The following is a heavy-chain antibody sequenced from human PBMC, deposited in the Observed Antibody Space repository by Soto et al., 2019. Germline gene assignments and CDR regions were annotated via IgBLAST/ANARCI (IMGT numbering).Heavy chain of an antibody. CDR3: AGVVVVPAARPGHYSYGMDV. V-gene: IGHV1-69*13. D-gene: IGHD2-2*01. CDR1: GGTFSSYA. Sequence: SVKVSCKASGGTFSSYAISWVRQAPGQGLEWMGGIIPIFGTANHAQKFQGRVTITADESTSTAYMELSSLRSEDTAVYYCAGVVVVPAARPGHYSYGMDVWGQGPTVTVSS. J-gene: IGHJ6*02. CDR2: IIPIFGTA.